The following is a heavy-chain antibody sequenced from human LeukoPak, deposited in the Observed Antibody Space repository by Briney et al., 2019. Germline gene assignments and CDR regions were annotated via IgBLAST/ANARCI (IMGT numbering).Heavy chain of an antibody. J-gene: IGHJ3*02. CDR3: AKLFGDSASGAFDI. D-gene: IGHD4-17*01. CDR1: GFTFDDYA. CDR2: ISGSGGST. V-gene: IGHV3-23*01. Sequence: GRSLRLSCAASGFTFDDYAMHWVRQAPGKGLEWVSLISGSGGSTYYADSVKGRFTISRDNSKNTLYLQMDSLRAEDTAVYYCAKLFGDSASGAFDIWGQGTMVTVSS.